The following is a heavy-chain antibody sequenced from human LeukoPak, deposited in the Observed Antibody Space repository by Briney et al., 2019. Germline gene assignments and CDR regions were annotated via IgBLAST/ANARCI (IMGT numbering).Heavy chain of an antibody. CDR3: ARLHDILTGPDY. J-gene: IGHJ4*02. D-gene: IGHD3-9*01. CDR1: GGSISSYY. CDR2: IYYSGST. Sequence: SETQSLTYTVSGGSISSYYWSWIRQPPGKGLEWIGYIYYSGSTNYNPSLKSRVTISVDTSKNQFSLKLSSVTAADTAVYYCARLHDILTGPDYWGQGTLVTVSS. V-gene: IGHV4-59*08.